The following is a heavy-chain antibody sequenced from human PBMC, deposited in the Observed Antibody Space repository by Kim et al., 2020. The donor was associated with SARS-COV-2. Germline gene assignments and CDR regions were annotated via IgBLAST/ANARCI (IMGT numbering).Heavy chain of an antibody. CDR1: GYTFTSYA. Sequence: ASVKVSCKASGYTFTSYAMHWVRQAPGQRLEWMGWINAGNGNTKYSQKFQGRVTITRDTSASTAYMELSSLRSEDTAVYYCARVLGSYDFWSGYYPYYYYYGMDVWGQGTTVTVSS. D-gene: IGHD3-3*01. CDR3: ARVLGSYDFWSGYYPYYYYYGMDV. CDR2: INAGNGNT. J-gene: IGHJ6*02. V-gene: IGHV1-3*01.